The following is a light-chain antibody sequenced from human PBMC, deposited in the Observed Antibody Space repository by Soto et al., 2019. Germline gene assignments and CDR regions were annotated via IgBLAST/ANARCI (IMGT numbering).Light chain of an antibody. CDR1: QSISNW. CDR3: QQYNSYWT. CDR2: DVS. J-gene: IGKJ1*01. Sequence: VQMTQSPSTLPASVGDRVTITCRASQSISNWLAWYQQKPGKAPKLLIYDVSSLESGVPSRFSGSGSGTEFTLTISSLXPDDFATYYCQQYNSYWTFGQGTKVDIK. V-gene: IGKV1-5*01.